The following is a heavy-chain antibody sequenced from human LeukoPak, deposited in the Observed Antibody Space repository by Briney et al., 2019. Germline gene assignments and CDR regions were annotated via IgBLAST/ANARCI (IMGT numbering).Heavy chain of an antibody. CDR2: IYYSGST. D-gene: IGHD4-23*01. CDR1: GGSISSYY. CDR3: ARSDYGGKSPFFLFDY. J-gene: IGHJ4*02. Sequence: SETLSLTCTVSGGSISSYYWSWIRQPPGKGLEWIGYIYYSGSTNYNPSLKSRVTISVDTSKNQFSLKLSSVTAADTAVYYCARSDYGGKSPFFLFDYWGQGTLVTVSS. V-gene: IGHV4-59*01.